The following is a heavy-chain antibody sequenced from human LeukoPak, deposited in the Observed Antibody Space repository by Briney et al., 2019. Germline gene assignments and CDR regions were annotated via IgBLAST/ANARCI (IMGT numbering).Heavy chain of an antibody. CDR3: AREGSVVVAATWTDNWFDP. V-gene: IGHV1-46*01. J-gene: IGHJ5*02. Sequence: GASVKVSCKASGYTFTSYYMHWVRQAPGQGLEWMGIINPSGGSTSYAQKFQGRVTMTRDMSTSTVYMELSSLRSEDTAVYYCAREGSVVVAATWTDNWFDPWGQGTLVTVSS. CDR2: INPSGGST. CDR1: GYTFTSYY. D-gene: IGHD2-15*01.